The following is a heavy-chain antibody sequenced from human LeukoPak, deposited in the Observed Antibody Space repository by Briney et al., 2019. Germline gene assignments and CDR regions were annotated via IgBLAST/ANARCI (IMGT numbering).Heavy chain of an antibody. D-gene: IGHD3-9*01. CDR1: VGTFSSYA. CDR3: ARAGYDILTGALYGMDV. V-gene: IGHV1-69*06. J-gene: IGHJ6*04. CDR2: IIPIFGTA. Sequence: SVKVSCKASVGTFSSYAISWVRQAPGPGLEWMGGIIPIFGTANYAQKFQGRVTITADKSTSTAYMELSSLRSEDTAVYYCARAGYDILTGALYGMDVWGKGTTVTVSS.